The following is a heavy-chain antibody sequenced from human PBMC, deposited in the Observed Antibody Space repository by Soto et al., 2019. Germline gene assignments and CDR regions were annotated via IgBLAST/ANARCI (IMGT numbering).Heavy chain of an antibody. V-gene: IGHV4-30-2*01. CDR2: IYHSGST. J-gene: IGHJ6*02. Sequence: QLQLQESGSGLVKPSQTLSLTCAVSGGSISSGGYSWSWIRQPPGKGLEWIGYIYHSGSTYYNPSLKCRVTLPVDRSKKHLPLKLISVTGGETAGYYWAASGYYQHSGMDVWGQGTTVPVSS. CDR3: AASGYYQHSGMDV. CDR1: GGSISSGGYS. D-gene: IGHD3-22*01.